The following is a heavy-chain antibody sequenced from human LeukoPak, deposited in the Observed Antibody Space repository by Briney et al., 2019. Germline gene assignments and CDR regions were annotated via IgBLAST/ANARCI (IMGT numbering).Heavy chain of an antibody. CDR1: GGTFSGYS. Sequence: ASVKVSCKASGGTFSGYSISWVRQAPGQGLEWMGGIIPIFGTANYAQKFQGRVTITADESTSTAYMELSSLRSEDTAVYYCASSKALRLDDIYYWGQGTLVTVSS. CDR3: ASSKALRLDDIYY. D-gene: IGHD3-9*01. CDR2: IIPIFGTA. J-gene: IGHJ4*02. V-gene: IGHV1-69*13.